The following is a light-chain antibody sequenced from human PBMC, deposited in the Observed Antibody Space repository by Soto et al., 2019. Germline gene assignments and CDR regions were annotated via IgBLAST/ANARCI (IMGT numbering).Light chain of an antibody. V-gene: IGKV1-9*01. CDR3: QQLNSYHFIT. CDR1: QGINNY. CDR2: AAS. Sequence: DIQLTQSPSFLSAAVGDRVTITCRASQGINNYLAWYQQKPGKAPKLLIYAASTLQSGVPPRFSGSGSGTEFTLTVSSLQPEDFATYYCQQLNSYHFITFDQGTRLEIK. J-gene: IGKJ5*01.